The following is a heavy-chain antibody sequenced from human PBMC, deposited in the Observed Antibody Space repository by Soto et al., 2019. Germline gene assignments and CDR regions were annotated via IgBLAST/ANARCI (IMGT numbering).Heavy chain of an antibody. J-gene: IGHJ5*02. D-gene: IGHD2-21*02. V-gene: IGHV4-31*03. CDR3: ARDPGRTVVTPGWFDP. CDR1: GGSISSSDYY. CDR2: IYYSGGS. Sequence: QVLLQESGPGLVKPSQTLSLTCTVSGGSISSSDYYWSWIRQHPGKGLEWIGYIYYSGGSYYNPSLKSRVTISVDTSRNQFSLKLSSVTAADTAVYYCARDPGRTVVTPGWFDPWGQGTLVTVSS.